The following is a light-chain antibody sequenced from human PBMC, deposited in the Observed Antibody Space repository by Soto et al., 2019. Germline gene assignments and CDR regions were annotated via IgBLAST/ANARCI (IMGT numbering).Light chain of an antibody. J-gene: IGKJ5*01. V-gene: IGKV3-20*01. Sequence: DIVLPQSHGTLSLSPGERVTLSCMASQRVSSNYVAWYQQRPGQPPRLLIYSASRRANGIPDRFSGSGSGTDFTLTLSRLESEDFAVYYCQQYGTVPNTFGQGTRLEIK. CDR3: QQYGTVPNT. CDR1: QRVSSNY. CDR2: SAS.